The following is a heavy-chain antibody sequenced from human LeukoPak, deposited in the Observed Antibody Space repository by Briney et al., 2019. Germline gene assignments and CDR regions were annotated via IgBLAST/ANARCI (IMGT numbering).Heavy chain of an antibody. CDR2: INHRGST. D-gene: IGHD3-3*01. J-gene: IGHJ5*02. CDR1: GGPFSVYY. Sequence: PPETLPLTCAVNGGPFSVYYWSWIRQPPGKGLEWIGEINHRGSTNYNPSLKSRVTISVDTSKNQFSLKLSSVTAADTAVYYCARGCRGILRFLEWFPRGGNWFDPWGQGTLVIVSS. V-gene: IGHV4-34*01. CDR3: ARGCRGILRFLEWFPRGGNWFDP.